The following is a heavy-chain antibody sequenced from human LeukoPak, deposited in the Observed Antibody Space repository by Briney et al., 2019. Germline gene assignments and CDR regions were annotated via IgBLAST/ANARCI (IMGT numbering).Heavy chain of an antibody. CDR3: ARYYYDSSGYAIYYYYMDV. CDR1: GGSISSYY. J-gene: IGHJ6*03. D-gene: IGHD3-22*01. CDR2: IYYSGST. Sequence: SETLSLTCTVSGGSISSYYWGWIRQPPGKGLEWTGSIYYSGSTYYNPSLESRVTISVDTSKNQFSLKLSSVTAADTAVYYCARYYYDSSGYAIYYYYMDVWGKGTTVTISS. V-gene: IGHV4-39*01.